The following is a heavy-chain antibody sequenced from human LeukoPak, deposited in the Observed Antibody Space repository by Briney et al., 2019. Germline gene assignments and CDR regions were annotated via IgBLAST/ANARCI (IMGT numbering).Heavy chain of an antibody. CDR1: EGTFSSYA. CDR2: IIPIFGTA. J-gene: IGHJ4*02. CDR3: ARVSAVLGYCSSTSCYTHDY. V-gene: IGHV1-69*13. Sequence: ASVKVSCKASEGTFSSYAISWVRQAPGQGLEWMGGIIPIFGTANYAQKFQGRVTITADESTSTAYTELSSLRSEDTAVYYCARVSAVLGYCSSTSCYTHDYWGQGTLVTVSS. D-gene: IGHD2-2*02.